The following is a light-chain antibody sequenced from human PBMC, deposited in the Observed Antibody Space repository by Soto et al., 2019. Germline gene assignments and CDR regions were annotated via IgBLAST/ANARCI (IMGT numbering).Light chain of an antibody. CDR2: DAS. J-gene: IGKJ4*01. CDR1: QSVGTY. Sequence: EIVLTQSPATLSLSPGERAILSCRASQSVGTYLAWYQQKPGQAPRLLIYDASNRATGIPARFGGSGSGTDFTLTINSLEPEDFAVYYCQKYNDWPLTFGGGTKVDIK. CDR3: QKYNDWPLT. V-gene: IGKV3-11*01.